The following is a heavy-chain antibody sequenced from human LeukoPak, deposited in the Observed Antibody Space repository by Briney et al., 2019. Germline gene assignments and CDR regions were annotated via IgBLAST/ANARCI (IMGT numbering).Heavy chain of an antibody. CDR1: GGSISSYY. CDR2: IYYSGST. D-gene: IGHD5-18*01. J-gene: IGHJ6*02. Sequence: SETLSLTCTVSGGSISSYYWSWIRQPPGKRLEWIGYIYYSGSTNYNPSLKSRVTISVDTSKNQFSLKLSSVTAADTAVYYCARQSDTAGYYGMDVWGQGTTVTVSS. V-gene: IGHV4-59*08. CDR3: ARQSDTAGYYGMDV.